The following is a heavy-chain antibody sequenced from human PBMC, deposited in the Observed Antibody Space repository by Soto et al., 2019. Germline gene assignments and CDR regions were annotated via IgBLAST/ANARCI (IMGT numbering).Heavy chain of an antibody. J-gene: IGHJ6*02. V-gene: IGHV5-10-1*01. CDR1: GYSFTSYW. CDR3: AKGGYSSSSAAGVLYYYYYGMDV. CDR2: IDPSDSYT. D-gene: IGHD6-6*01. Sequence: GESLKISCKGSGYSFTSYWISWVRQMPGKGLEWMGRIDPSDSYTNYSPSFQGHVTISADKSISTAYLQWSSLKASDTAMYYCAKGGYSSSSAAGVLYYYYYGMDVWGQGTTVT.